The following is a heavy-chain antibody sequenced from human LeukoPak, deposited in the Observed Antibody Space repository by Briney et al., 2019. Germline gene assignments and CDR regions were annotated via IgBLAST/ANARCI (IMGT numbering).Heavy chain of an antibody. D-gene: IGHD2-8*01. Sequence: VASVKVSCKASGYTFTSYDINWVRQATGQGLEWMGWMNPNSGNTGYAQKFQGRVTITRNTSISTAYMELSSLRSEDTAVYYCARGGGCTNGVCPDYWGQGTLVTVSS. J-gene: IGHJ4*02. CDR3: ARGGGCTNGVCPDY. CDR1: GYTFTSYD. V-gene: IGHV1-8*03. CDR2: MNPNSGNT.